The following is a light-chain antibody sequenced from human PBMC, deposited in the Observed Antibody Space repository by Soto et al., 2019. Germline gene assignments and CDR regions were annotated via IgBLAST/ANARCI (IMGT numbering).Light chain of an antibody. CDR3: QQLDSYPRT. J-gene: IGKJ1*01. CDR2: KAS. V-gene: IGKV1-5*03. Sequence: DIQMTQSPSSLSASVGDSVTITCRASQSISSWLAWYQQKPGKAPKLLIYKASTLKSGVPSRFSGSGSGTEFSLTISSLQPEDFATYYCQQLDSYPRTFGQGTKVDIK. CDR1: QSISSW.